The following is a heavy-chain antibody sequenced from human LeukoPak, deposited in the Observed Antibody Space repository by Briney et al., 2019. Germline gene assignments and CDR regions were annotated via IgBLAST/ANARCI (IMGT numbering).Heavy chain of an antibody. D-gene: IGHD1-20*01. CDR1: GFTFSSYS. V-gene: IGHV3-21*01. CDR3: VRDRGGGNWLDY. CDR2: ISSSSSYI. J-gene: IGHJ4*02. Sequence: GGSLRLSCAASGFTFSSYSMNWVRQAPGKGLEWVSSISSSSSYIYYADSVKGRFTISRDNAKNSLYLQMNSLRAEDTAVYFCVRDRGGGNWLDYWGQGTLVTVSS.